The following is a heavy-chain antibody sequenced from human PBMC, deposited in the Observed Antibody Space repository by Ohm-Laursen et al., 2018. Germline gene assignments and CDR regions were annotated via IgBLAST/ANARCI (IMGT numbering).Heavy chain of an antibody. CDR2: INTGGGST. CDR1: GYTFTNYY. V-gene: IGHV1-46*01. J-gene: IGHJ4*02. Sequence: SVKVSCKASGYTFTNYYMHWVQQAPGQGLEWMGIINTGGGSTSHAQKFQGRLTMTRDTSTSTVYMELSSLKSGDTAMYYCARGQPIDFWGQGILVTVSS. CDR3: ARGQPIDF.